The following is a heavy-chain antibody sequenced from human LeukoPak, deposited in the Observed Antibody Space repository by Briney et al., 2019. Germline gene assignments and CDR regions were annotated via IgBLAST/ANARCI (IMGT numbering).Heavy chain of an antibody. V-gene: IGHV4-59*08. D-gene: IGHD5-12*01. Sequence: ASETLSLTCTVSGGSISSYYWSWIRQPPGKGLEWIGYIYYSGSTNYNPSLKSRVTISVDTSKNQFSLKLSSVTAADTAVYYCARRGVGRGAVDYWGQGTLVTVS. CDR3: ARRGVGRGAVDY. J-gene: IGHJ4*02. CDR1: GGSISSYY. CDR2: IYYSGST.